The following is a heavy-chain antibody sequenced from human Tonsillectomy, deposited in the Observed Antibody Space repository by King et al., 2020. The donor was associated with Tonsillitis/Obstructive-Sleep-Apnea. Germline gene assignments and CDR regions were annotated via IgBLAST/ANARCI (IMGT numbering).Heavy chain of an antibody. CDR1: SGSISSSSYY. V-gene: IGHV4-39*01. Sequence: QLQESGPGLVKPSETLSLTCTVSSGSISSSSYYWGWIRQPPGKGLEWIGSIYYSGSTYYNPSLKSRVTISVDTSKNQFSLKLSSVTAADTAVYYCARCYYYYYYMDVWGKGTTVTVSS. CDR3: ARCYYYYYYMDV. CDR2: IYYSGST. J-gene: IGHJ6*03.